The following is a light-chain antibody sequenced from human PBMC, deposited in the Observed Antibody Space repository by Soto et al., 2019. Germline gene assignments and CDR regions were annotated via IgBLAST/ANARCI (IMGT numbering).Light chain of an antibody. CDR3: QQRSNWPPWT. J-gene: IGKJ1*01. V-gene: IGKV3-11*01. CDR2: DAS. CDR1: QSVSSRS. Sequence: EIVLTQSPGTLSLSPGERATLSCRASQSVSSRSLAWYQQKPGQAPRLLIYDASNRATGIPARFSGSGSGTDFTLTISSLEPEDFAVYYCQQRSNWPPWTLGQGTKVDIK.